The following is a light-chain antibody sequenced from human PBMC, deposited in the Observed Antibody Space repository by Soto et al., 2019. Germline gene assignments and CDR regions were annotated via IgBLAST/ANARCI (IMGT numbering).Light chain of an antibody. CDR3: CSYTSSTTLV. Sequence: QSALTQPASVSGSPGQSITISCTGTSSDVGGYNYVSWYQQQHPGKAPKLMIYDVSNRPSGDSNRFSGSTAGNTASLTISGLQAEDEADYYCCSYTSSTTLVFGGGTKLTVL. V-gene: IGLV2-14*01. CDR1: SSDVGGYNY. CDR2: DVS. J-gene: IGLJ2*01.